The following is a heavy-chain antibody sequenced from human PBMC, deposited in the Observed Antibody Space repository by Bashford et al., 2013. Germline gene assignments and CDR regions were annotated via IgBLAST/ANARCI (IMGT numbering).Heavy chain of an antibody. CDR1: GGTFSSYA. CDR2: IIPILGIA. CDR3: ASSYGQNYGMDV. Sequence: VASVKVSCKASGGTFSSYAISWVRQAPGQGLEWMGGIIPILGIANYAQKFQGRVTITADKSTSTAYMELSSLRSEDTAVYYCASSYGQNYGMDVWGPRGPRVTVSS. J-gene: IGHJ6*01. V-gene: IGHV1-69*10. D-gene: IGHD4-17*01.